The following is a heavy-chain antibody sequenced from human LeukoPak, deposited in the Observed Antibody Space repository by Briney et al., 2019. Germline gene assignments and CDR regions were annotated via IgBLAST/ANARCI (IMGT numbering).Heavy chain of an antibody. J-gene: IGHJ4*02. V-gene: IGHV3-23*01. D-gene: IGHD1-14*01. Sequence: GGSLRLSCAVSRFAFSTYAMTWVRQAPGQGLEYVSTISSNGADTYYADSVKGRFTISRDNSKNTLYLQMTSLRVEDTAVYYCANYRKPQGLDYWGQGTLVTVSS. CDR3: ANYRKPQGLDY. CDR2: ISSNGADT. CDR1: RFAFSTYA.